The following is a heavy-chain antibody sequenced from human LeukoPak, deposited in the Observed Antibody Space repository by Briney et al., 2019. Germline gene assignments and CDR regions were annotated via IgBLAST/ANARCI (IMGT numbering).Heavy chain of an antibody. J-gene: IGHJ5*02. Sequence: GRSLRLSCAASGFTFSSYGMHWVRQAPGKGLEWVAVIWYAGSKKYYADSVKGPFTISRDNSKNTLYLQMNSMRADDTAVYYCARGAHYGDYNNWFDHWGQGTLVTVSS. CDR3: ARGAHYGDYNNWFDH. V-gene: IGHV3-33*01. CDR1: GFTFSSYG. CDR2: IWYAGSKK. D-gene: IGHD4-17*01.